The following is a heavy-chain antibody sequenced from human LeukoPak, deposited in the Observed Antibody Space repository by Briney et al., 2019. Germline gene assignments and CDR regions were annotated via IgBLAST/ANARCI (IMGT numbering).Heavy chain of an antibody. J-gene: IGHJ4*02. CDR3: ARRDRGSWHFDY. V-gene: IGHV3-23*01. D-gene: IGHD6-13*01. Sequence: GGSLRLSCAASGFSFSSYAMSWVRQAPGKGLEWVSSITGGGDTTHYAASVQGRFTISRDNSKNTLYLQMNSLRAEDTAVYHCARRDRGSWHFDYWGQGTRVTVSS. CDR1: GFSFSSYA. CDR2: ITGGGDTT.